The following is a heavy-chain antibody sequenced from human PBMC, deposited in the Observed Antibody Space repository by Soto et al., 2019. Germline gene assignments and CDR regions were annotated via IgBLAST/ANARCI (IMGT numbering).Heavy chain of an antibody. CDR3: ARSPGYSIGWYRGIPNWFDP. CDR1: GGTFSSYA. V-gene: IGHV1-69*01. Sequence: SVKVACKASGGTFSSYAISWVRQAPGQGLEWMGGIIPIFGTANYAQKFQGRVTITADESTSTAYMELSSLRSEDTAVYYCARSPGYSIGWYRGIPNWFDPWGQGNLVTV. D-gene: IGHD6-19*01. J-gene: IGHJ5*02. CDR2: IIPIFGTA.